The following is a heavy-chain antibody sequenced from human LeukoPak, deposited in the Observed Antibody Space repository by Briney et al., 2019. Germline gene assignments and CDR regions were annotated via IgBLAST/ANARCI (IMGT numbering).Heavy chain of an antibody. CDR2: IYYSGST. Sequence: SETLSLTCTVSGGSISSYYWSWIRQPPGKGLEWIGYIYYSGSTNYNPSLKSRVTISVDTSKNQFSLKLSSVTAADTAVYYCARVAYSSGGGWFDPWGQGTLVTVSS. J-gene: IGHJ5*02. CDR1: GGSISSYY. CDR3: ARVAYSSGGGWFDP. V-gene: IGHV4-59*01. D-gene: IGHD6-19*01.